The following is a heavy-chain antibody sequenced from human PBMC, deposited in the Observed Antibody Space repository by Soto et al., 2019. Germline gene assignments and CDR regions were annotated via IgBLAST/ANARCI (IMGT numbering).Heavy chain of an antibody. J-gene: IGHJ4*02. CDR2: IHHSGDT. Sequence: PSETMSLTCTASGGSICNYYCSWIRQPPGMGLEWIGYIHHSGDTNSDPSLKSRVTISIDTSKNQLSLRLSSVTAADSAVYYCARYCASAKCLDYWGQGTLVTVSS. V-gene: IGHV4-59*01. D-gene: IGHD2-2*01. CDR3: ARYCASAKCLDY. CDR1: GGSICNYY.